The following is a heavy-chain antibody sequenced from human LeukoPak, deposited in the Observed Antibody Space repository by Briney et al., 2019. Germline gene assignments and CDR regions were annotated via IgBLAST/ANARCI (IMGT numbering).Heavy chain of an antibody. V-gene: IGHV3-74*01. D-gene: IGHD6-19*01. Sequence: PGGSLRLSCAASRFSFSSNWMHWVRQAPGKGLVWVSRIDYDGTGTTYADSVKGRFTMSRDNAKNSLYLQMNSLRAEDTAVYYCARGERLGPDYWGQGTLVTVSS. CDR2: IDYDGTGT. J-gene: IGHJ4*02. CDR3: ARGERLGPDY. CDR1: RFSFSSNW.